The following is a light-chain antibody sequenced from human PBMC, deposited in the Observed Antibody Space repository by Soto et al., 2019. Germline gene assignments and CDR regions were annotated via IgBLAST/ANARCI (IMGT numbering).Light chain of an antibody. CDR1: SSDVGGYNY. J-gene: IGLJ2*01. Sequence: QSALTQPPSASGSPGQSVTISCTGTSSDVGGYNYVSWYQQHPGKAPKLIIYEVSERPSGVPDRFSGSKSGNTASLTVSGLQAEDEGDYYCSSFAATHVVFGGGTKVTVL. CDR2: EVS. V-gene: IGLV2-8*01. CDR3: SSFAATHVV.